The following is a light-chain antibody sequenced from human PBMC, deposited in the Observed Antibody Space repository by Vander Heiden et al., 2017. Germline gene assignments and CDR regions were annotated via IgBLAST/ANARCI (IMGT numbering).Light chain of an antibody. V-gene: IGLV2-14*01. CDR1: SSDVGGYNY. CDR3: SSYTGSSTWV. J-gene: IGLJ2*01. Sequence: QCALTPPPSVSLSPGPSITLPCTGTSSDVGGYNYVSWYQQHPGKAPRRMIYEVSSGPSGVSYRFSGAKSGNTAALTISGHQAEDEADEYCSSYTGSSTWVFGGGTKLTVL. CDR2: EVS.